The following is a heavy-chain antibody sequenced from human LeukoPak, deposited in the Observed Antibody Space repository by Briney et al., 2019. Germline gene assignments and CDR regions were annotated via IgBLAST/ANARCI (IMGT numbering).Heavy chain of an antibody. V-gene: IGHV3-30*02. CDR2: IHNDGTQG. CDR3: AKEGDEFRGYLDV. CDR1: GFTFSRLG. J-gene: IGHJ6*03. Sequence: PGGSLRLSCAASGFTFSRLGMQWVRQAPGKGLEWVAVIHNDGTQGQYGDSVKGRFTISNDNSQSTLYLQMNNLRDEDTAVYYCAKEGDEFRGYLDVWGKGTTVTVSS. D-gene: IGHD2-21*02.